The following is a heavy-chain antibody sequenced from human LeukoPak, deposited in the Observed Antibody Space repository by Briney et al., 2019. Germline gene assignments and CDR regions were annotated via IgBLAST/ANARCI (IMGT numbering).Heavy chain of an antibody. D-gene: IGHD6-13*01. CDR3: ARIKGLHSSPTHYYYMDV. Sequence: SETLSLTCTVSGGSISNYYWTWVRQPPGKGLEWIAYMYYSGSTNYNPSLKSRVTISVDTSKNQFSLKLSSVTVADTAVYYCARIKGLHSSPTHYYYMDVWGKGTTVTVSS. CDR2: MYYSGST. J-gene: IGHJ6*03. V-gene: IGHV4-59*01. CDR1: GGSISNYY.